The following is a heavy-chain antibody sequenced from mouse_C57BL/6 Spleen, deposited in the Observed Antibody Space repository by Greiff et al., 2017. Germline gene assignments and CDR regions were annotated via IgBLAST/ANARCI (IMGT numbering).Heavy chain of an antibody. V-gene: IGHV5-4*01. CDR2: ISDGGSYT. Sequence: EVKLMESGGGLVKPGGSLKLSCAASGFTFSSYAMSWVRQTPEKRLEWVATISDGGSYTYYPDNVKGRFTISRDNAKNNLYLQMSHLKSEDTAMXYCARDLYYSPPYYAMDYWGQGTSVTVSS. CDR1: GFTFSSYA. J-gene: IGHJ4*01. CDR3: ARDLYYSPPYYAMDY. D-gene: IGHD2-12*01.